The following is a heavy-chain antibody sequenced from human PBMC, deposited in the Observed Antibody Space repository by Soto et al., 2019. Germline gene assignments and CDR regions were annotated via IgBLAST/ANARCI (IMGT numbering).Heavy chain of an antibody. Sequence: QVQLVESGGGVVQPGRSLRLSCAASGFTFSSYAMHWVGQAPGKGLEWVAVISYDGSNKYYADSVKGRFTISIDNSKNTLYLQMNSLTAEDTAVYYCARGEEEGADYFNYWGQGTLVTVSS. V-gene: IGHV3-30-3*01. CDR1: GFTFSSYA. CDR3: ARGEEEGADYFNY. J-gene: IGHJ4*02. CDR2: ISYDGSNK.